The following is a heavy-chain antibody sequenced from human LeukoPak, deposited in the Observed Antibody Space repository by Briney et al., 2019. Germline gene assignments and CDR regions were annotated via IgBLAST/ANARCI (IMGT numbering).Heavy chain of an antibody. CDR3: AREGSSVSSAHYYYYYMDV. D-gene: IGHD6-6*01. Sequence: ASVKVSCKASGYTFTSYDINWVRQATGQGLEWMGWMNPNSGNTGYAQKFQGRVTMTRNTSISTAYMELSSLRSEDTAVYYCAREGSSVSSAHYYYYYMDVWGKGTTVTVSS. CDR2: MNPNSGNT. J-gene: IGHJ6*03. V-gene: IGHV1-8*01. CDR1: GYTFTSYD.